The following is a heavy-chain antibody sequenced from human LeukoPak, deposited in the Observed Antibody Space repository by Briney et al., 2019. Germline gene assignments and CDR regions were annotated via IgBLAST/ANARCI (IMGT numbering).Heavy chain of an antibody. V-gene: IGHV3-23*01. J-gene: IGHJ4*02. CDR1: GFTFSSYA. CDR3: ARSRALSLDY. CDR2: ISGSGGST. Sequence: PGGSLRLSCAASGFTFSSYAMSWVRQAPGKGLGWVSAISGSGGSTYYADSVKGRFTISRDNSKNTLYLQMNSLRAEDTAVYYCARSRALSLDYWGQGTLVTVSS.